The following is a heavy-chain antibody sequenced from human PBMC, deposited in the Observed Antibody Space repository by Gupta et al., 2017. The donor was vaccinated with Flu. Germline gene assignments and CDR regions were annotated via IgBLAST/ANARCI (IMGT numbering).Heavy chain of an antibody. V-gene: IGHV3-48*01. Sequence: SYSMNWVRQAPGKGLEWVSYISSSSNTIYYADSVKGRFTISRDNAKNSLYLQMNSLRAEDTAVYYCARDMNIWGQGTMVTVSS. CDR3: ARDMNI. CDR1: SYS. CDR2: ISSSSNTI. D-gene: IGHD3-16*01. J-gene: IGHJ3*02.